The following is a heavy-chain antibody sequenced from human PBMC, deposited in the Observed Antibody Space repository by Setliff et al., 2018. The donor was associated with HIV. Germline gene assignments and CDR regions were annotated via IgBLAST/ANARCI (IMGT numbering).Heavy chain of an antibody. V-gene: IGHV1-3*01. CDR1: GYTFTSYA. J-gene: IGHJ6*03. CDR2: INAGNGNT. D-gene: IGHD3-10*01. CDR3: AREGKFRYYYYMDV. Sequence: ASVKVSCKASGYTFTSYAMHWVRQAPGQRLEWMGWINAGNGNTKYSQKFQGRVTITRDTSASTAYMELSSLGSEDTAVYYCAREGKFRYYYYMDVWGKGTTVTVSS.